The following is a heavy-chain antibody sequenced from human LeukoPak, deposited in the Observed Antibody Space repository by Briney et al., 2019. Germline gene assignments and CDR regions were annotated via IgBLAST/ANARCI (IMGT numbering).Heavy chain of an antibody. J-gene: IGHJ4*02. CDR1: GFTFSSYA. CDR2: ISYDGSNK. CDR3: ARDRQYSSSWPDY. Sequence: GRSLRLSCAASGFTFSSYAMHWVRQAPGKALEWVAVISYDGSNKYYADSVKGRFTISRDNSKNTLYLQMNSLRAEDTAVYYCARDRQYSSSWPDYWGQGTLVTVSS. D-gene: IGHD6-13*01. V-gene: IGHV3-30-3*01.